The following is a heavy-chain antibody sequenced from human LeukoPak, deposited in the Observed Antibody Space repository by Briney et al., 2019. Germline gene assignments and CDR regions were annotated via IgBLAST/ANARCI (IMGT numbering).Heavy chain of an antibody. CDR2: VRSKAYGGTT. CDR3: TRVTAAGPRGDFDI. V-gene: IGHV3-49*03. CDR1: GFTFGDYA. Sequence: GGSLRLSCTASGFTFGDYAMSCFRQAPGRGLEWVGFVRSKAYGGTTEYAASVKGRFTISRDDSKSLAYLQMNSLKTEATAVYYCTRVTAAGPRGDFDIWGQGTMVTVSS. D-gene: IGHD6-13*01. J-gene: IGHJ3*02.